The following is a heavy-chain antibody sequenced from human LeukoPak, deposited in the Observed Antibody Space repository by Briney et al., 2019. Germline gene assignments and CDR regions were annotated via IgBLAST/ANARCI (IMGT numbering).Heavy chain of an antibody. CDR2: ISGSGGST. V-gene: IGHV3-23*01. D-gene: IGHD2-8*01. J-gene: IGHJ4*02. CDR3: ARDHRYCTNGVCYDY. Sequence: GGSLRLSCAAYGFTFSSYAMSWVRQAPGKGLEWVSAISGSGGSTYYADSVKGRFTISRDNAKNSLYLQMNSLRAEDTALYYCARDHRYCTNGVCYDYWGQGTLVTVSS. CDR1: GFTFSSYA.